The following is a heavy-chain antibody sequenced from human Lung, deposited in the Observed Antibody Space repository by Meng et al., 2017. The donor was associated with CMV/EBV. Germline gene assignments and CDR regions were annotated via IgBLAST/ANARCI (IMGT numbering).Heavy chain of an antibody. Sequence: GGSXRLXCAASRIPFSAYTMNWVRQAPGKGLEWVSSFSSMSTSMSYADSVRGRFIVSRDNANNSLYLQMTGLRAEDTAVYYCALVPAATSFVDSWGQGTLVTVSS. D-gene: IGHD2-2*01. V-gene: IGHV3-21*06. CDR1: RIPFSAYT. CDR2: FSSMSTSM. J-gene: IGHJ4*02. CDR3: ALVPAATSFVDS.